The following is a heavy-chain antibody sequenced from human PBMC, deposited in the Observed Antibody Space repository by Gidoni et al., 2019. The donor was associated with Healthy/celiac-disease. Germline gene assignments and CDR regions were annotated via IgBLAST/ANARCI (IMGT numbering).Heavy chain of an antibody. CDR2: IRSKAYGGTT. V-gene: IGHV3-49*04. CDR1: GFTFGDYA. D-gene: IGHD6-19*01. CDR3: TSTVEQWPSRKSDAFDI. J-gene: IGHJ3*02. Sequence: EVPLVESGGGLVQPGRSLRLSCTASGFTFGDYAMSWVRQAPGKGLGGVGFIRSKAYGGTTEYAASVKGRVTISRDDSKSIAYLQMNSLKTEDTAVYYCTSTVEQWPSRKSDAFDIWGQGTMVTVSS.